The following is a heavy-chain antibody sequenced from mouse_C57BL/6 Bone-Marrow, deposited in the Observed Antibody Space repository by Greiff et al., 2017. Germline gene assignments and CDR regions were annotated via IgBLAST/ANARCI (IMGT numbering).Heavy chain of an antibody. D-gene: IGHD2-5*01. CDR3: ARPDYSNYWYFDV. CDR1: GYTFTSSW. Sequence: VQLQQPGAELVKPGASVKMSCKASGYTFTSSWITWVKQRPGQGLEWIGDIYPGSGSTNYNEKFKSKATLTVDTSSSTAYMQLSSLTSEDSAVYYCARPDYSNYWYFDVWGTGTTVTVSS. J-gene: IGHJ1*03. V-gene: IGHV1-55*01. CDR2: IYPGSGST.